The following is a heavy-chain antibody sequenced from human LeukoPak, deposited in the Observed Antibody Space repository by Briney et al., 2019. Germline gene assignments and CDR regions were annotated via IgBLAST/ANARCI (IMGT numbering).Heavy chain of an antibody. Sequence: SETLSLTCTVSGNSISSGDYYWSWIRQPAGKGLEWIGYIYYSGSTNYNPSLKSRVTISVDTSKNQFSLKLSSVTAADTAVYYCARKVGAVAGKYYFDYWGQGTLVTVSS. V-gene: IGHV4-61*10. CDR3: ARKVGAVAGKYYFDY. CDR1: GNSISSGDYY. CDR2: IYYSGST. D-gene: IGHD6-19*01. J-gene: IGHJ4*02.